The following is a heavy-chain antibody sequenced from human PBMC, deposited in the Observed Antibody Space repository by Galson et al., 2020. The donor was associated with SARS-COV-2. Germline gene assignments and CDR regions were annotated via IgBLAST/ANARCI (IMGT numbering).Heavy chain of an antibody. D-gene: IGHD6-19*01. CDR3: AREESVAGREGFDY. CDR2: IDYSGST. CDR1: GDSISSGGYS. J-gene: IGHJ4*02. V-gene: IGHV4-31*03. Sequence: ASETLSLTCTVSGDSISSGGYSWTWVRQFPGKGLEWIGYIDYSGSTSYNPSLKSRLTLSLDTSKNQFSLRLNSVTAADTAVYYCAREESVAGREGFDYWGQGTLVTVSS.